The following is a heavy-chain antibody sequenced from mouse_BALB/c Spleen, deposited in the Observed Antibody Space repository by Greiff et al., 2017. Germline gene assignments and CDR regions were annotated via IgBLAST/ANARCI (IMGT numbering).Heavy chain of an antibody. Sequence: VQLQQSGSELRSPGSSVKLSCKDFDSAVFPFAYVSWVRQKPGRGFVWTGDILPSIGRTIYGEKFEDKATLDADTVSNTAYLELNSLTSEDSAIYYCARTTMITTEGGMDYWGQGTSVTVSS. CDR2: ILPSIGRT. V-gene: IGHV15-2*02. D-gene: IGHD2-4*01. CDR1: DSAVFPFAY. J-gene: IGHJ4*01. CDR3: ARTTMITTEGGMDY.